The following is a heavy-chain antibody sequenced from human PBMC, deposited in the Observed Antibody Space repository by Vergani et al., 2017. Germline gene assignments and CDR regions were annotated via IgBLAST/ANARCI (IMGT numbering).Heavy chain of an antibody. V-gene: IGHV3-11*01. CDR2: ISNSGNTI. CDR3: ARDHRDYNNYPGTFDI. D-gene: IGHD5-24*01. CDR1: GFSFSDHY. J-gene: IGHJ3*02. Sequence: QVQLVESGGRLVKPVGSLRLSCAAPGFSFSDHYMTWIRQAPGNVLAWVSYISNSGNTIEYADSVKGRFSLSRDTAKSSLFLQMDSLTAEDTAVYYCARDHRDYNNYPGTFDIWGQGSMVTVSS.